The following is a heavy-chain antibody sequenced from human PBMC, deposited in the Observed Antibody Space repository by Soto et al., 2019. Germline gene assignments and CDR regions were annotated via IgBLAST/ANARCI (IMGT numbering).Heavy chain of an antibody. V-gene: IGHV1-46*01. CDR1: FYTFTSSY. CDR3: ARRSFSSGWDPDYFDY. Sequence: GSVKVSFQASFYTFTSSYMHWVRQAPGQGLEWMGIINPSGGSTSYAQKFQGRVTMTRDTSTSTVYMELSSLRSEDTAVYYCARRSFSSGWDPDYFDYWGQGTLVTVSS. J-gene: IGHJ4*02. D-gene: IGHD6-19*01. CDR2: INPSGGST.